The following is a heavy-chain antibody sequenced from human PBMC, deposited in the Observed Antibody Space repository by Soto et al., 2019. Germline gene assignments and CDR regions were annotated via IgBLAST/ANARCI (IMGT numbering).Heavy chain of an antibody. V-gene: IGHV3-23*01. CDR2: IRGGGANE. CDR3: GRDPNGDYIGAFDF. CDR1: GFSFSNYA. D-gene: IGHD4-17*01. Sequence: EVQLLESGGGLVQPGGSLRLSCAVSGFSFSNYAMTWVRQAPGRGLEWVSSIRGGGANEYYADSVKGRFTTSRDNSKDPLYLQMNSLRAEDTAIYYCGRDPNGDYIGAFDFWGPGTKVTVSS. J-gene: IGHJ3*01.